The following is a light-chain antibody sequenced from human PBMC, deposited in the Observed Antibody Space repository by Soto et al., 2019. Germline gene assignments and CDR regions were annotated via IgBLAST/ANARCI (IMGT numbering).Light chain of an antibody. J-gene: IGKJ2*01. CDR3: QQYGDSSYT. V-gene: IGKV3-20*01. Sequence: EIVLTQSPDTLSLSPGERATLSCRASQSVSSSSLTWYQQKPGQAPRFLIYGASNRAIGIPDRFSGSGSETDFTLAISRLEPVDFAVYYCQQYGDSSYTFGRGTKLEMK. CDR1: QSVSSSS. CDR2: GAS.